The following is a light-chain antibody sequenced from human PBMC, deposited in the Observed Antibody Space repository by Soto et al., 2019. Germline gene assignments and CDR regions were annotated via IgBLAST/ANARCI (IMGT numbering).Light chain of an antibody. CDR1: QSLVYSDGNTY. CDR2: TVS. CDR3: MQGTHWPLT. V-gene: IGKV2-30*01. J-gene: IGKJ4*01. Sequence: DVVMTQSPLSLPVTLGQPASISCRSSQSLVYSDGNTYLNWFQQRPGRSPRRLIYTVSYRDSGVPDRFSGSGSDTDFTLKISRVEAEDVGVYYCMQGTHWPLTFGGGTKVDIK.